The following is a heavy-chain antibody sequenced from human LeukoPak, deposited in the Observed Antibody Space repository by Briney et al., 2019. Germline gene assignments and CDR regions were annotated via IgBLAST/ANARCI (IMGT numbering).Heavy chain of an antibody. Sequence: GGSLMLSCAASGFTVISNYMSWGRQAPAKGLEWVSVIYSGGSTYYADSVQGRFTVSRDNSKNTLYLQMNSLRAEDTAVYYCARARWGSGYYYYYMDVWGKGTTVIVSS. CDR1: GFTVISNY. D-gene: IGHD7-27*01. V-gene: IGHV3-53*01. CDR2: IYSGGST. J-gene: IGHJ6*03. CDR3: ARARWGSGYYYYYMDV.